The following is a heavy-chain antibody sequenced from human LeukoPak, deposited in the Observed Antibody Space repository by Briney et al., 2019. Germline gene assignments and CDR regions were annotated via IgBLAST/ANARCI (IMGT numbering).Heavy chain of an antibody. V-gene: IGHV3-30*03. D-gene: IGHD6-19*01. Sequence: PGRSLRLSCAASGFTFSSYGMHWVRQAPGKGLEWVAVISYDGSNKYYADSVKGRFTISRDNSKNTLYLQMNSLRAEDTAVYYCARPGIAVAGEFFDYWGQGTLVTVSS. CDR3: ARPGIAVAGEFFDY. CDR2: ISYDGSNK. J-gene: IGHJ4*02. CDR1: GFTFSSYG.